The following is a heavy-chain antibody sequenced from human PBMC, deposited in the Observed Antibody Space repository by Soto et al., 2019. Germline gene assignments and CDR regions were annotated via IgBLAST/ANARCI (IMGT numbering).Heavy chain of an antibody. J-gene: IGHJ6*02. Sequence: SGPTLVNPTQTLTLTCTFSGFSLSTSGMCVSWIRQPPGKALEWLALIDWDDDKYYSTSLKTRLTISKDTSKNQVVLTMTNMDPVDTATYYCARSLTTVTTHYYYGMDVWGQGTTVTVSS. CDR3: ARSLTTVTTHYYYGMDV. CDR1: GFSLSTSGMC. V-gene: IGHV2-70*01. CDR2: IDWDDDK. D-gene: IGHD4-4*01.